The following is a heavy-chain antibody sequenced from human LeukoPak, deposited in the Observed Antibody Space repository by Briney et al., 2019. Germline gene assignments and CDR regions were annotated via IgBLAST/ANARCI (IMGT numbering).Heavy chain of an antibody. Sequence: SETLSLTCTVSGGSISSYYWSWIQQPPGKGLEWIGYIDYSGSTNYNPSLKSRVTISVDTSKNQFSLKLRSVTAADTAVYYCARAAYGDYDLFDYWGQGTLVTVSS. CDR3: ARAAYGDYDLFDY. CDR1: GGSISSYY. D-gene: IGHD4-17*01. V-gene: IGHV4-59*01. CDR2: IDYSGST. J-gene: IGHJ4*02.